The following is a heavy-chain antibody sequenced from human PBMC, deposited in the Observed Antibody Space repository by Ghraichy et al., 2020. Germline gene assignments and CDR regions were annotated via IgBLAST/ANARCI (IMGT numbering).Heavy chain of an antibody. D-gene: IGHD6-19*01. CDR2: ISYDGSNK. Sequence: LSLTCAASGFTFSRYGMHWVRQAPGKGLEWVAVISYDGSNKYYVDSVKGRFTISRDNSKNTLSLQMNSLRAEDTAVYYCAKDRGALAAPPDYWGQGTLVTVSS. CDR1: GFTFSRYG. J-gene: IGHJ4*02. CDR3: AKDRGALAAPPDY. V-gene: IGHV3-30*18.